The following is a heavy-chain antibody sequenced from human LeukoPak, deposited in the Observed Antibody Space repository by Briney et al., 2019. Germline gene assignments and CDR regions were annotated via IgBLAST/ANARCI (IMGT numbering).Heavy chain of an antibody. CDR2: MNPNSGNT. Sequence: EASVKVSCKASGYTFTSYDINWVRQATGQGREWMGWMNPNSGNTGYAQKFQGRVTMTRNTSISTAYMELSSLRSEDTAVYYVARGKVGGSGSYYNEYNWFDPWGQGTLVTVSS. D-gene: IGHD3-10*01. CDR3: ARGKVGGSGSYYNEYNWFDP. CDR1: GYTFTSYD. V-gene: IGHV1-8*01. J-gene: IGHJ5*02.